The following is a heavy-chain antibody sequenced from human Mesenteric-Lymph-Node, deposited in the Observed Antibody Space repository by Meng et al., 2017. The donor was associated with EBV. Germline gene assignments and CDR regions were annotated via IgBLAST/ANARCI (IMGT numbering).Heavy chain of an antibody. J-gene: IGHJ4*02. CDR2: INSDGSST. CDR3: ARVRGYCSGGSCPLGY. CDR1: GFTFSSYW. D-gene: IGHD2-15*01. V-gene: IGHV3-74*01. Sequence: EVQLVESGGGLVQPGGSLRRSFAASGFTFSSYWMHWVRQAPGKGLVWVSRINSDGSSTSYADSVKGRFTISRDNAKNTLYLQMNSLRAEDTAVYYCARVRGYCSGGSCPLGYWGQGTLVTVSS.